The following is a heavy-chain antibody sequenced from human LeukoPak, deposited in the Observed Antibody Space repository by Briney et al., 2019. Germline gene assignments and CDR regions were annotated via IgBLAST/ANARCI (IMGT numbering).Heavy chain of an antibody. CDR1: EFTFSSYW. D-gene: IGHD5-18*01. J-gene: IGHJ3*02. CDR3: ARPFESGYSYGYAFDI. V-gene: IGHV3-74*01. Sequence: GGFLRLSCAASEFTFSSYWMHWVRQAPGKGLVWVSRINTDGSGSFYADSVKGRFTISRDNAKNTLYLQMNSLRAEDTAVYYCARPFESGYSYGYAFDIWGQGTMVTVSS. CDR2: INTDGSGS.